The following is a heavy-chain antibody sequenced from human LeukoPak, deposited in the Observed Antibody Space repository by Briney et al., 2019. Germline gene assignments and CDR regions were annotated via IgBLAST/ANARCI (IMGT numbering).Heavy chain of an antibody. V-gene: IGHV4-34*01. CDR1: GGSFSGYY. Sequence: SETLSLTCAVYGGSFSGYYWSWIRQPPGKGLEWIGEINHSGSTNYNPSLKSRVTISVDTSKNQFSLKLSSVTAADTAVYYCARGPLGYCTSASCRSNWFDPWGQGTLVTVSS. CDR3: ARGPLGYCTSASCRSNWFDP. CDR2: INHSGST. D-gene: IGHD2-2*01. J-gene: IGHJ5*02.